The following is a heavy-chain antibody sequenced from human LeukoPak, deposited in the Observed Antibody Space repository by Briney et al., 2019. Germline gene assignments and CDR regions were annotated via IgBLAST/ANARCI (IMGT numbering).Heavy chain of an antibody. D-gene: IGHD2-2*03. J-gene: IGHJ4*02. V-gene: IGHV4-4*07. Sequence: PSETLSLTCTVSGGSIGNYYWSWIRQPAGKGLEWIGLTHTSGSTNYNPSLKSRVTMSVDTSKNQFSLKLTSVTAADTAVYYCARGRWKTGMDSPYYFDYWGQGTLVTVSS. CDR3: ARGRWKTGMDSPYYFDY. CDR2: THTSGST. CDR1: GGSIGNYY.